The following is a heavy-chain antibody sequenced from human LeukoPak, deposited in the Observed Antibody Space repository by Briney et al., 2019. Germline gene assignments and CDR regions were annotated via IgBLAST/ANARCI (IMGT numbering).Heavy chain of an antibody. CDR2: IYYSGST. Sequence: PSETLSLTCAVYGGSFSGYYWGWIRQPPGKGLEWIGYIYYSGSTNYNPSLKSRVTISVDTSKNQFSLKLSSVTAADTAVYYCARTYSSSWSYYFDYWGQGTLVTVSS. V-gene: IGHV4-59*01. CDR3: ARTYSSSWSYYFDY. D-gene: IGHD6-13*01. J-gene: IGHJ4*02. CDR1: GGSFSGYY.